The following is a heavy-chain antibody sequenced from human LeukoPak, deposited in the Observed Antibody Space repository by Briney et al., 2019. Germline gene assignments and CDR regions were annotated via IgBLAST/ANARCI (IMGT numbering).Heavy chain of an antibody. CDR2: ISSSSGYI. J-gene: IGHJ4*02. Sequence: GGSLRLSCAPSGFTFSSYSMNWVRQAPGKGLEWVSSISSSSGYIYYADSVKGRFTISRDNAKNSLYLQMNSLRAEDTAVYYCARGQWIQLWHPDYWGQGTLVTVSS. V-gene: IGHV3-21*01. D-gene: IGHD5-18*01. CDR1: GFTFSSYS. CDR3: ARGQWIQLWHPDY.